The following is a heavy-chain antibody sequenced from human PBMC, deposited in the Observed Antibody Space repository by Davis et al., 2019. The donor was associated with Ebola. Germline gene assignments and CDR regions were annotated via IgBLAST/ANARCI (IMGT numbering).Heavy chain of an antibody. Sequence: MPSETLSLTCTVSGGSISSSSYYWGWIRQPPGKGLEWIGSIYYSGSTYYNPSLKSRVTISVDTSKNQFSLKLSSVTAADTAVYYCARSLYYDFWSGSRERWFDPWGQGTLVTVSS. D-gene: IGHD3-3*01. CDR1: GGSISSSSYY. CDR2: IYYSGST. J-gene: IGHJ5*02. CDR3: ARSLYYDFWSGSRERWFDP. V-gene: IGHV4-39*01.